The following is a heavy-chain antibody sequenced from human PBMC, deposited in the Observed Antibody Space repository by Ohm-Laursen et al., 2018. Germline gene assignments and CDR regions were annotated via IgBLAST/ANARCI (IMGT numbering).Heavy chain of an antibody. J-gene: IGHJ4*02. CDR1: GFTFSDFY. CDR3: ARFMSGDYADY. Sequence: SLRLSCAAPGFTFSDFYMSWIRQAPGKGLEWVSSVSSRDNAIFYADSVMGRFTLSRDNAKNSLFLQMNSLRAEDTAVYYCARFMSGDYADYWGQGTLVTVSS. D-gene: IGHD4-17*01. V-gene: IGHV3-11*01. CDR2: VSSRDNAI.